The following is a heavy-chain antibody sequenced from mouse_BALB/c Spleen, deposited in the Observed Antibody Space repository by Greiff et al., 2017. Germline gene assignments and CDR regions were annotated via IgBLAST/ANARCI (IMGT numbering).Heavy chain of an antibody. D-gene: IGHD2-4*01. CDR3: AIYYDYDGVYAMDY. J-gene: IGHJ4*01. CDR2: ISYSGST. V-gene: IGHV3-2*02. Sequence: EVKLMESGPGLVKPSQSLSLTCTVTGYSITSDYAWNWIRQFPGNKLEWMGYISYSGSTSYNPSLKSRISITRDTSKNQFFLQLNSVTTEDTATYYCAIYYDYDGVYAMDYWGQGTSVTVSS. CDR1: GYSITSDYA.